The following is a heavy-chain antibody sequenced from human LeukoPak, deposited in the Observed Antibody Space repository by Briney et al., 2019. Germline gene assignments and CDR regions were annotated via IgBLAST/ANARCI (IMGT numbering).Heavy chain of an antibody. CDR1: GFTFSSYG. Sequence: PGGSLRLSCSASGFTFSSYGMHWVRQAPGKGLEWVAVISYDGSNKYYADSVKGRLTISRDNSKNTLYLQMNSLRAEDTAVYYCAKGVGLRGSYSDYWGQGTLVTVSS. J-gene: IGHJ4*02. D-gene: IGHD3-16*01. CDR2: ISYDGSNK. V-gene: IGHV3-30*18. CDR3: AKGVGLRGSYSDY.